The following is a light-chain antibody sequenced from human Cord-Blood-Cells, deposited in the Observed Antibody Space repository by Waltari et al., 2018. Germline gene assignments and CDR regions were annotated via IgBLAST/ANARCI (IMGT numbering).Light chain of an antibody. CDR3: SSYTSSSTVV. Sequence: QSALTQPASVSGSPGQSFTTSCTGTSRDVGGYNYVSWYQQHPGKAPKLMIYDVSNRPSGVSNRFSGSKSDNTASLTISGLQAEDEADYYCSSYTSSSTVVFGGGTKLTVL. J-gene: IGLJ2*01. V-gene: IGLV2-14*01. CDR1: SRDVGGYNY. CDR2: DVS.